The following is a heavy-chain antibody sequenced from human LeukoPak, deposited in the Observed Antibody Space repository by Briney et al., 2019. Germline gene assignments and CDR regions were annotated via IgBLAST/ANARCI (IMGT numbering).Heavy chain of an antibody. D-gene: IGHD3-10*01. CDR2: INTSGST. V-gene: IGHV4-4*07. CDR1: GGSISNYY. Sequence: PSETLSLTCTVSGGSISNYYWSWIRQPAGKGLEWIGRINTSGSTDYNPSLKSRVTMSVDTAKNQFSLNLSSLTAADTAVYYCAREVLWFGDPRCWFDPWGQGTLVTVSS. CDR3: AREVLWFGDPRCWFDP. J-gene: IGHJ5*02.